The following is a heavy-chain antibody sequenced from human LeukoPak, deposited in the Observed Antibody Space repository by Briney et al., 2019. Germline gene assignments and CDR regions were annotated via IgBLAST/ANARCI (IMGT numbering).Heavy chain of an antibody. V-gene: IGHV3-7*01. CDR1: GFTFSSYW. CDR2: IKQDGSEK. Sequence: GGSLRLSCAASGFTFSSYWMSWVRQAPGKGLEWVANIKQDGSEKYYVDSVKGRFTISRDNAKNSLYLQMNSLRAEDTAVYYCASADIDILTGIELSLHYWGQGTLVTVSS. D-gene: IGHD3-9*01. J-gene: IGHJ4*02. CDR3: ASADIDILTGIELSLHY.